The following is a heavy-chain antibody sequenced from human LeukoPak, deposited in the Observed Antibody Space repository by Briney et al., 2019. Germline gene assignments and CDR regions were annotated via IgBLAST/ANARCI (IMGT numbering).Heavy chain of an antibody. CDR2: IYYSGNT. Sequence: PSETLSLTCTVSGGSISNSNYYWGRVRQPPGKGLEWIGTIYYSGNTYYNPSLKSRVTISVDTSKNQFSLRLSSVTAADTAVYFCMRHEEEDGYNAKPFDFWGQGTLVTVSS. V-gene: IGHV4-39*01. CDR3: MRHEEEDGYNAKPFDF. CDR1: GGSISNSNYY. J-gene: IGHJ4*02. D-gene: IGHD5-24*01.